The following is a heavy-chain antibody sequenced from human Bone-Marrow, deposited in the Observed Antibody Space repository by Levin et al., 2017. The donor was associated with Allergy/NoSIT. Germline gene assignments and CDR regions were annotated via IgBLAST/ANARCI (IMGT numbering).Heavy chain of an antibody. CDR3: VRDFGNWNVVDC. V-gene: IGHV1-2*06. CDR2: IKPHSGDT. CDR1: GYTFTANY. Sequence: PRASVKVSCKASGYTFTANYMHWVRQAPGQGLEWMGRIKPHSGDTDYAQKFQGRVTVTRDTSITTAYMELSSLRSDGTAIYYCVRDFGNWNVVDCWGQGTLVTVSS. D-gene: IGHD1-1*01. J-gene: IGHJ4*02.